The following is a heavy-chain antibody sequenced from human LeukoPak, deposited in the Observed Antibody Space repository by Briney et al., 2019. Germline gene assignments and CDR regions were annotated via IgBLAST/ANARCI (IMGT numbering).Heavy chain of an antibody. V-gene: IGHV3-30*18. CDR3: AKDPSSYYDSSGYLMGYFDY. CDR2: ISYDGSNK. Sequence: GGSLRLSCAASGFAFSSYGMHWVRQAPGKGLEWVAVISYDGSNKYYADSVKGRFTISRDNSKNTLYLQMNSLRAEDTAVYYCAKDPSSYYDSSGYLMGYFDYWGQGTLVTVSS. CDR1: GFAFSSYG. D-gene: IGHD3-22*01. J-gene: IGHJ4*02.